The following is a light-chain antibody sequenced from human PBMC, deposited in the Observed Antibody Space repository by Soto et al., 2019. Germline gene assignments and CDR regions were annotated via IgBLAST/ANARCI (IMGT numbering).Light chain of an antibody. CDR3: MQALQTPWT. V-gene: IGKV2-28*01. CDR1: QSLLHSNGYNY. CDR2: LGS. Sequence: DIVMTQSPLSLPVTPGEPASISCRSSQSLLHSNGYNYLDWYLQKPGQSPQLLIYLGSNRASGVHDRFSGSGSGTHFTLKISRVEAEDVGVYYCMQALQTPWTFGQGTKVEIK. J-gene: IGKJ1*01.